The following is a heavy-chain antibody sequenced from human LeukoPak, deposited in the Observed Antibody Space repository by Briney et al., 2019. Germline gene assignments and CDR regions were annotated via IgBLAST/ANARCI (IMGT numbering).Heavy chain of an antibody. J-gene: IGHJ4*02. CDR1: GFTFGDYA. D-gene: IGHD6-19*01. Sequence: PGRSLRLSCTASGFTFGDYAMSWVRQAPGKGLEWVSYISSSGSTIYYADSVKGRFTISRDNAKNSLSLQMNSLRAEDTAVYYCARSVAAFFDYWGQGTLVTVSS. CDR3: ARSVAAFFDY. V-gene: IGHV3-48*03. CDR2: ISSSGSTI.